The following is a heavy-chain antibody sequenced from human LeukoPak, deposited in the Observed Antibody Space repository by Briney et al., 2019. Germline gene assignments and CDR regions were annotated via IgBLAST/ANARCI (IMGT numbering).Heavy chain of an antibody. J-gene: IGHJ4*02. Sequence: SQSLSLTCTVSGGSLSSGFYYWSWLRQHPGKGLEWSGYIYYRGTTYYNPSLKSRVTISVDTSKNQFSLKLSSVTAADTAVYYCARGSYDTSGHYASTFDYWGQGTLVTVSS. V-gene: IGHV4-31*03. CDR2: IYYRGTT. D-gene: IGHD3-22*01. CDR1: GGSLSSGFYY. CDR3: ARGSYDTSGHYASTFDY.